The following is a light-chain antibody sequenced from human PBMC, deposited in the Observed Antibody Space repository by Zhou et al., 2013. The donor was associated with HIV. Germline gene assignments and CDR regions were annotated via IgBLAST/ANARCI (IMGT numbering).Light chain of an antibody. CDR2: EVS. J-gene: IGKJ1*01. Sequence: DIVMTQSPLSLPVTPGEPASISCRSSQSLLHSNGYNYLDWYLQKPGQSPQLLIYEVSNRFSGVPDRFSGSGSGTDFTLKISRVEAEDFGVYYCMQDAQDRKTFGQGTKVEIK. CDR1: QSLLHSNGYNY. CDR3: MQDAQDRKT. V-gene: IGKV2D-26*01.